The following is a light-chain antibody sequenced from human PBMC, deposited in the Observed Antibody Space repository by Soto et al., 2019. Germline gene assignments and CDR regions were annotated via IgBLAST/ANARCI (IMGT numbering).Light chain of an antibody. J-gene: IGLJ2*01. CDR1: SSDVGGYNY. V-gene: IGLV2-14*01. Sequence: QSVLTQPASVSGSPGQSITISCTGTSSDVGGYNYVSWYQQYPGKAPKLMIYEVTNRPSGVSNRFSGSKSGNTASLTISGLQAEDEADYYCGSYTSSNTLVFGGGTKLTVL. CDR2: EVT. CDR3: GSYTSSNTLV.